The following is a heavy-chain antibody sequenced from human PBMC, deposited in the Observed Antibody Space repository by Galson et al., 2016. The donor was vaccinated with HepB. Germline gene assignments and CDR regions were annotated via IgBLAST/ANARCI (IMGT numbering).Heavy chain of an antibody. J-gene: IGHJ4*02. CDR2: INPSGGST. V-gene: IGHV1-46*01. CDR1: GYAFTSYY. CDR3: VRDLTLIVPGAFDF. D-gene: IGHD3-22*01. Sequence: SVKVSCKASGYAFTSYYMHWVRQAPGQGLEWMGIINPSGGSTRYAQKFQGRVTMTRDTSTSTVCMDLSSLRSEDTAVYYCVRDLTLIVPGAFDFWGQGTLVTVSS.